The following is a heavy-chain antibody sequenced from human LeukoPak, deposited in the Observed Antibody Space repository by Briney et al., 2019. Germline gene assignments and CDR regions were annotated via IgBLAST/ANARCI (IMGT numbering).Heavy chain of an antibody. CDR3: ARSEGYCSSASCDAYYYYMDV. V-gene: IGHV3-21*01. CDR1: GFTFSSFS. J-gene: IGHJ6*03. D-gene: IGHD2-2*01. Sequence: GGSLRLSCAASGFTFSSFSMNWVRQAPGRGLEWVSSISTGSSYINYADSVKGRFATSRDNAQNSLYLQMTSLRAEDTAVYCCARSEGYCSSASCDAYYYYMDVWGKGTTVTVSS. CDR2: ISTGSSYI.